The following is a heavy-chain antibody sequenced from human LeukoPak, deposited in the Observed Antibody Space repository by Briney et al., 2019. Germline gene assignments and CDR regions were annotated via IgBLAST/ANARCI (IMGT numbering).Heavy chain of an antibody. D-gene: IGHD3-3*01. J-gene: IGHJ4*02. CDR2: ISSSSSYI. CDR3: ARVGRVVMFFDY. CDR1: GFTFSSYS. V-gene: IGHV3-21*01. Sequence: GGSLRLSCAASGFTFSSYSMNWVRQAPGKGLEWVSSISSSSSYIYYADSVKGRFTISRDNAKNSLYLQINSLRAEDTAVYYCARVGRVVMFFDYWGQGTLVTVSS.